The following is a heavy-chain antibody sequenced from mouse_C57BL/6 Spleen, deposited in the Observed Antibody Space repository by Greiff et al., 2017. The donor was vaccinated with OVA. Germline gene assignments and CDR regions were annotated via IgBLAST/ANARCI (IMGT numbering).Heavy chain of an antibody. V-gene: IGHV1-22*01. Sequence: VQLKQSGPELVKPGASVKMSCKASGYTFTDYNMHWVKQSHGKSLEWIGYINPNNGGTSYNQKFKGKATLTVNKSSSTAYMELRSLTSEDSAVYYCARWYYGSSSYWYFDVWGTGTTVTVSS. D-gene: IGHD1-1*01. CDR2: INPNNGGT. CDR1: GYTFTDYN. CDR3: ARWYYGSSSYWYFDV. J-gene: IGHJ1*03.